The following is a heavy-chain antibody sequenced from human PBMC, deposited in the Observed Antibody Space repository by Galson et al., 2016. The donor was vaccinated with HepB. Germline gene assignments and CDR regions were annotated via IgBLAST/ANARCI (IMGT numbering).Heavy chain of an antibody. CDR2: IYSGGST. CDR1: GFTVSNNY. CDR3: TCGRSPGAY. Sequence: SLRLSCAASGFTVSNNYMSWVRQAPGKGLECVSLIYSGGSTSYADSVKGRFTISRDHFKNTLYLQMNSLRAEDTAVYFCTCGRSPGAYWRQGTLVTVSS. J-gene: IGHJ4*02. V-gene: IGHV3-53*01. D-gene: IGHD3-16*02.